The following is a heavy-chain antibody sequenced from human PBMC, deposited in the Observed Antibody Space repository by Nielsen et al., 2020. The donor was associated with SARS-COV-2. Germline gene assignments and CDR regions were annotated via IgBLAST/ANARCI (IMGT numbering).Heavy chain of an antibody. CDR3: ARGRYCSSTSCYSPVDY. V-gene: IGHV4-39*07. CDR1: GGSISSSSYY. D-gene: IGHD2-2*01. J-gene: IGHJ4*02. Sequence: SETLSLTCTVSGGSISSSSYYWGWIRQPPGKGLEWIGEINHSGSTNYNPSLKSRVTISVDTSKNQFSLKLSSVTAADTAVYYCARGRYCSSTSCYSPVDYWGQGTLVTVSS. CDR2: INHSGST.